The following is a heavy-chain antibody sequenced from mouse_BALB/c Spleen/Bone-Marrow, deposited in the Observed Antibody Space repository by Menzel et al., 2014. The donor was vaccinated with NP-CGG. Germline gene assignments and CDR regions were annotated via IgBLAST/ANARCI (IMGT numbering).Heavy chain of an antibody. D-gene: IGHD4-1*01. CDR2: IWSDGST. CDR1: GFSLTSYG. Sequence: VQLVESGPDLVAPSQSLSLTCTVSGFSLTSYGLHWVRQPPGKGLEWLGVIWSDGSTTYNSALKSRLSISKDNSKRQVLLKMNSLQTDDTAMYYCARSGTDYAMDCWGQGTSVTVSS. J-gene: IGHJ4*01. CDR3: ARSGTDYAMDC. V-gene: IGHV2-6-2*01.